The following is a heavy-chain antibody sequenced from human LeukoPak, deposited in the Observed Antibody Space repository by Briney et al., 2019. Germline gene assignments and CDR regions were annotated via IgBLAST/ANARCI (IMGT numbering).Heavy chain of an antibody. Sequence: GGSLRLSCVASGFPFSSHWMAWVRQAPGRGLEWVAHINPDGSEQYHVDSLKGRFTISRDNAKNSLYLQMNSLRDEDTALYYCAGELVRTFDKGGQGTLVTVSS. CDR3: AGELVRTFDK. V-gene: IGHV3-7*05. J-gene: IGHJ4*02. D-gene: IGHD2/OR15-2a*01. CDR1: GFPFSSHW. CDR2: INPDGSEQ.